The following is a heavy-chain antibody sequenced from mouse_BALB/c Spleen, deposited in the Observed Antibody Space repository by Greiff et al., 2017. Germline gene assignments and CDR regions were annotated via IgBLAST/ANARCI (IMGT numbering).Heavy chain of an antibody. Sequence: VKLMESGPGLVAPSQSLSITCTVSGFSLTSYGVHWVRQPPGKGLEWLGVIWAGGSTNYNSALMSRLSISKDNSKSQVFLKMNSLQTDDTAMYYCARDKGITTYYFDYWGQGTTLTVSS. CDR1: GFSLTSYG. V-gene: IGHV2-9*02. D-gene: IGHD1-1*01. J-gene: IGHJ2*01. CDR2: IWAGGST. CDR3: ARDKGITTYYFDY.